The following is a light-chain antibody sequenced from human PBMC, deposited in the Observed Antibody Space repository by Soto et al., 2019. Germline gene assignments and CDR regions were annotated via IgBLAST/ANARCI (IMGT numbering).Light chain of an antibody. Sequence: QSALTQPASVSGSPGQSITISCTGTSSDVGGYHYVSWYQQHPGKAPKLMIDDVSNRPSGVSNRFSGSKSGNTASLTISGLQAEDEADYYCSSYTSSSTLLYVFGTGTKLTVL. CDR1: SSDVGGYHY. CDR2: DVS. CDR3: SSYTSSSTLLYV. V-gene: IGLV2-14*01. J-gene: IGLJ1*01.